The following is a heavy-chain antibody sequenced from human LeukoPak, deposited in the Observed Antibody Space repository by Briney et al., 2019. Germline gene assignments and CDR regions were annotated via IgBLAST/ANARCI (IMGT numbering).Heavy chain of an antibody. CDR2: LYYSGST. D-gene: IGHD6-13*01. J-gene: IGHJ4*02. Sequence: SETLSLTCAVYGGSFSGYYWSWIRQPAGKGLEWIGFLYYSGSTTYNPSLKSRVTISLDPSKNQFSLNLSSVTAADTAVYYCARVSSSSRHFDYWGQGTLVTVSS. CDR3: ARVSSSSRHFDY. V-gene: IGHV4-59*01. CDR1: GGSFSGYY.